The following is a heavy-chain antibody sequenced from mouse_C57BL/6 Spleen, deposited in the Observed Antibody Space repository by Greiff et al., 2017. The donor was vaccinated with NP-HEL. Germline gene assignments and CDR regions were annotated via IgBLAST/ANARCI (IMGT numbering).Heavy chain of an antibody. CDR1: GFSLTSYA. D-gene: IGHD1-1*01. CDR2: IWTGGGT. CDR3: ARKPLYYYGSSYDYYAMDY. V-gene: IGHV2-9-1*01. J-gene: IGHJ4*01. Sequence: VQRVESGPGLVAPSQSLSITCTVSGFSLTSYAISWVRQPPGKGLEWLGVIWTGGGTNYNSALKSRLSISKDNSKSQVFLKMNSLQTDDTARYYCARKPLYYYGSSYDYYAMDYWGQGTSVTVSS.